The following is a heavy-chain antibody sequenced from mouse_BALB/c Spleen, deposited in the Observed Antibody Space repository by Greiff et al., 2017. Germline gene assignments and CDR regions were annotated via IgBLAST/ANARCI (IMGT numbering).Heavy chain of an antibody. CDR3: ARQVEGYYFDY. D-gene: IGHD1-1*02. CDR1: GYTFTSYV. J-gene: IGHJ2*01. Sequence: EVQLVESGPELVKPGASVKMSCKASGYTFTSYVMHWVKQKPGQGLEWIGYINPYNDGTKYNEKFKGKATLTSDKSSSTAYMELSSLTSEDSAVYYCARQVEGYYFDYWGQGTTLTVSS. CDR2: INPYNDGT. V-gene: IGHV1-14*01.